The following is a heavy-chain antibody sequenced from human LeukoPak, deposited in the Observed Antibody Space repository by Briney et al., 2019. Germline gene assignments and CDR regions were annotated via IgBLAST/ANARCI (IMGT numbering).Heavy chain of an antibody. CDR3: ARDYRYCSGGSCPTNFDY. J-gene: IGHJ4*02. V-gene: IGHV3-21*01. CDR1: GFTFSSYS. D-gene: IGHD2-15*01. Sequence: GGSLRLSCAASGFTFSSYSMNWVRQAPGKGLEWVSSISSSSSYIYYADSVKGRFTISRDNAKNSLYLQMNSLRAEDTAVYYCARDYRYCSGGSCPTNFDYWGPGTLVTVSS. CDR2: ISSSSSYI.